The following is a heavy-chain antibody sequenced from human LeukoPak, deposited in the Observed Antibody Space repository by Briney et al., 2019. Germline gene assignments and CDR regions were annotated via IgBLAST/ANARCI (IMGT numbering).Heavy chain of an antibody. J-gene: IGHJ4*02. Sequence: PGRSLRLSCAASGFTFSSYVMHWVRQAPGKGLEWVAVISYDGSNKYYADSVKGRFTISRDNSKSTLYLQVNSLQAEDTAVYFCARANWAGIEAPVTDYWGQGTLVTVSS. CDR2: ISYDGSNK. D-gene: IGHD7-27*01. CDR3: ARANWAGIEAPVTDY. V-gene: IGHV3-30-3*01. CDR1: GFTFSSYV.